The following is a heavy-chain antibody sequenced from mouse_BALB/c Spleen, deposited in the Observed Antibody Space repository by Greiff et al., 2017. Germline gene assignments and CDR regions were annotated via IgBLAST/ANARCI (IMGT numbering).Heavy chain of an antibody. D-gene: IGHD2-3*01. V-gene: IGHV5-9-4*01. CDR1: GFTFSSYA. CDR3: ATYDGRRAMDY. CDR2: ISSGGSYT. Sequence: EVKLVESGGGLVKPGGSLKLSCAASGFTFSSYAMSWVRQSPEKRLEWVAEISSGGSYTYYPDTVTGRFTISRDNAKNTLYLEMSSLRSEDTAMYYCATYDGRRAMDYWGQGTSVTVSS. J-gene: IGHJ4*01.